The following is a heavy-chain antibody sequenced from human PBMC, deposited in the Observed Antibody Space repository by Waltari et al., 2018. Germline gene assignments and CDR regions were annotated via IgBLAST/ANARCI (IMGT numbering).Heavy chain of an antibody. CDR3: ARGGGHVDY. V-gene: IGHV1-69*04. CDR1: GGTFSSYA. J-gene: IGHJ4*02. CDR2: IIPILGIS. D-gene: IGHD3-16*01. Sequence: QVQLVQSGAEVKKPGSSVTVSCKASGGTFSSYAISWVRQAQGQGLEWMGRIIPILGISNYAQKFQARGTITADKSTCTAYMELGSLRSEDRAVYYCARGGGHVDYWGQGTLVTVSS.